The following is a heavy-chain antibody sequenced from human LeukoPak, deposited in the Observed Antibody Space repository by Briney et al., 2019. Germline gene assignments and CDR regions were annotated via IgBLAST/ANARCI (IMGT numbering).Heavy chain of an antibody. Sequence: PGGSLRLSCAASGFTFSNYALHWVRQSPGKGQDWVALISYDGRDKWYADSVKDRFTISRDNSKNTLSLQMNSLRPEYTAIYYCARGRGSSNYYFDYWGQGTLVTVS. CDR2: ISYDGRDK. J-gene: IGHJ4*02. V-gene: IGHV3-30*01. D-gene: IGHD4-11*01. CDR1: GFTFSNYA. CDR3: ARGRGSSNYYFDY.